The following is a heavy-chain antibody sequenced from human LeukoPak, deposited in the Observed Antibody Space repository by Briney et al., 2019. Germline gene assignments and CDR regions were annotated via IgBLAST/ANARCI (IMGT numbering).Heavy chain of an antibody. CDR2: ISSSSSYI. Sequence: GGSLRLSCAASGFTFSSYSMNWVRQAPGKGLEWVSSISSSSSYIYYADSVKGRFTISRDNAKNSLYLQMNSLRAEDTAVYYCASTAFGVAFPPYYFDYWGQGTLVTVSS. CDR1: GFTFSSYS. V-gene: IGHV3-21*01. D-gene: IGHD3-3*01. CDR3: ASTAFGVAFPPYYFDY. J-gene: IGHJ4*02.